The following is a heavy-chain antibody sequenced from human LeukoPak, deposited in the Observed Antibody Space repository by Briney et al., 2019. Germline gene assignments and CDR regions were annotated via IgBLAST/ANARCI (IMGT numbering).Heavy chain of an antibody. J-gene: IGHJ4*02. CDR2: RRNKANSYTT. Sequence: GGSLRLPYAASGFTYSDYYMDWARQAPGKGLEWVGRRRNKANSYTTEYAASVKGRFTISRDDSKNSLYLQMNSLKTEDTAVYYCARLQSSGWYTDYWGQGTLVTVSS. CDR1: GFTYSDYY. CDR3: ARLQSSGWYTDY. D-gene: IGHD6-19*01. V-gene: IGHV3-72*01.